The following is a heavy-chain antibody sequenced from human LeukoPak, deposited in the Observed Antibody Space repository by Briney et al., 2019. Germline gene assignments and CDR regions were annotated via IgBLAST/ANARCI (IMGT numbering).Heavy chain of an antibody. Sequence: SETLSLTCAVYGGSFSGYYWSWIRQPPGKGLEWIGEINHSGSTNYNLSLKSRVTISVDTSKNQFSLKLSSVTAANTAVYYCARVGYCGGDCYSAHDYWGQGTLVTVSS. V-gene: IGHV4-34*01. CDR1: GGSFSGYY. CDR2: INHSGST. D-gene: IGHD2-21*02. J-gene: IGHJ4*02. CDR3: ARVGYCGGDCYSAHDY.